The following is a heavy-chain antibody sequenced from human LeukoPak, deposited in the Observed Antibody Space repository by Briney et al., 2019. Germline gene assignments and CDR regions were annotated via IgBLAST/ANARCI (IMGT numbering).Heavy chain of an antibody. D-gene: IGHD1-26*01. CDR3: VKSGGYGLIDY. CDR1: GGSFSGYY. CDR2: INHSGST. V-gene: IGHV4-34*01. J-gene: IGHJ4*02. Sequence: SETLSLTCAVYGGSFSGYYWSWIRQPPGKGLEWIGEINHSGSTYYNASLQSRVTISIDTSKNQFSLRLNSVTAADTAMYYCVKSGGYGLIDYWGQGTLVTVSS.